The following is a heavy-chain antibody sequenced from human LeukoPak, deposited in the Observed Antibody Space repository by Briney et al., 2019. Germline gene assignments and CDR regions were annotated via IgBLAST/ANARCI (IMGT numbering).Heavy chain of an antibody. Sequence: GGSLRLSCAASGFTFSTSAMTWVRQAPGKGLEWVSGISVSGATDYADSVKGRFTISRDNSKNTLYLQMNSLRAEDTAVYYCARAGLSGSFAVDYWGQGTLVTVSS. D-gene: IGHD3-3*01. CDR2: ISVSGAT. CDR1: GFTFSTSA. J-gene: IGHJ4*02. V-gene: IGHV3-23*01. CDR3: ARAGLSGSFAVDY.